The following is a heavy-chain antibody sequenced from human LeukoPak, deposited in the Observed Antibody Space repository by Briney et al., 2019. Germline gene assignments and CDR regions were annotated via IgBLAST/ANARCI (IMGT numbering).Heavy chain of an antibody. J-gene: IGHJ4*02. CDR1: GFTFSTYD. Sequence: GGSLRLSCAAAGFTFSTYDMSWVHRAPGKGLEWVSALTGSGASTYYADPVKGRFTISRDNSKNTLYLQMNSLRVEDTAVYYCAVLVGATKYWGQGTLVTVSS. V-gene: IGHV3-23*01. CDR3: AVLVGATKY. CDR2: LTGSGAST. D-gene: IGHD1-26*01.